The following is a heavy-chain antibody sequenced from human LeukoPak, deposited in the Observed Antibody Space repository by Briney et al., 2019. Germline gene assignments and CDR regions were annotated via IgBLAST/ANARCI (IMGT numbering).Heavy chain of an antibody. D-gene: IGHD2-15*01. CDR2: INPNSGGT. Sequence: ASVKVSCKASGYTFTGYYMHWVRQAPGQGLEWMGWINPNSGGTNYAQKFQGRVTMTRDTSISTAYMELSRLRSDDTAVYYCASDSGGSGGSFDPWGQGTLVTVSS. V-gene: IGHV1-2*02. CDR3: ASDSGGSGGSFDP. CDR1: GYTFTGYY. J-gene: IGHJ5*02.